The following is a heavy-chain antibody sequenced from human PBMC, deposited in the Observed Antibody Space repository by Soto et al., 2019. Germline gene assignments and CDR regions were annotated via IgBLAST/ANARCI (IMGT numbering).Heavy chain of an antibody. J-gene: IGHJ4*02. Sequence: QVQLVQSGAEVKKPGSSVKVSCKASGGTFSSYAISWVRQAPGQGLEWMGGIIPIFGTANYAQKFQSRVTIAADEATSTAYMELRSVRSEDTAVYYCARDGCSGGSCPLDYWGQGTLVTVSS. D-gene: IGHD2-15*01. CDR2: IIPIFGTA. V-gene: IGHV1-69*01. CDR3: ARDGCSGGSCPLDY. CDR1: GGTFSSYA.